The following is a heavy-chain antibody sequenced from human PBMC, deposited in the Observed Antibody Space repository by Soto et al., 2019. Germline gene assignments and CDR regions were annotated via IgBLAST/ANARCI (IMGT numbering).Heavy chain of an antibody. D-gene: IGHD2-15*01. V-gene: IGHV3-30-3*01. Sequence: GGSLRLSCAASGFTFSTHAMHWVRQAPGKGLECVAIVSFDGSNKYYADSVKGRFTISRDNSKNTLYLQMNSLRAEDTAVYYCAKDLQGYCSGGSCYLVYWGQGTLVTVSS. CDR1: GFTFSTHA. CDR3: AKDLQGYCSGGSCYLVY. CDR2: VSFDGSNK. J-gene: IGHJ4*02.